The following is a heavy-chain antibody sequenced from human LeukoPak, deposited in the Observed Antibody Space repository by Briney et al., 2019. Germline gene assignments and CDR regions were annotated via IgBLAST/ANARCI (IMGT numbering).Heavy chain of an antibody. V-gene: IGHV3-21*01. D-gene: IGHD3-9*01. CDR2: ISSSSSYI. CDR3: ARWGSLTLIDAFDI. J-gene: IGHJ3*02. Sequence: GGSLRLSCAASGFTFSSYSMNWLRQAPGKGLEWVSSISSSSSYIYYADSVKGRFTISRDNAKNSLYLQMNSLRAEDTAVYYCARWGSLTLIDAFDIWGQGTMVTVSS. CDR1: GFTFSSYS.